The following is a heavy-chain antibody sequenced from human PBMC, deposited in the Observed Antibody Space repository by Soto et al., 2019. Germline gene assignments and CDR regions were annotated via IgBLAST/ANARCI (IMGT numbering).Heavy chain of an antibody. Sequence: QLQLQESGPGLVKPSETLSLTCTVSGGSVSSSSYYWGWVRQPPGKGLEWIGSVYYSGSTYYNPSLESRVHLPVDKSKNKASLMLMFLSAEDTGVDECGRLEGLATISYYFDCWRQGALVTVSS. CDR2: VYYSGST. CDR1: GGSVSSSSYY. D-gene: IGHD3-9*01. J-gene: IGHJ4*02. CDR3: GRLEGLATISYYFDC. V-gene: IGHV4-39*01.